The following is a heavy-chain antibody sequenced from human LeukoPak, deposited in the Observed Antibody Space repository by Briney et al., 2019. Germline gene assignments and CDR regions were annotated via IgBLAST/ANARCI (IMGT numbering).Heavy chain of an antibody. J-gene: IGHJ6*04. Sequence: SVKVSCKASGYTFTNYDLNWVRQAPGQGLEWMGWMNPNSGDRGNAQKFQGRVTMTSDTSISTAYMELSSLRSEDTAVYYCARGHKDCSRISCFTIYYYHGMDIWGEGTMVTVFS. D-gene: IGHD2-2*02. CDR3: ARGHKDCSRISCFTIYYYHGMDI. CDR2: MNPNSGDR. CDR1: GYTFTNYD. V-gene: IGHV1-8*01.